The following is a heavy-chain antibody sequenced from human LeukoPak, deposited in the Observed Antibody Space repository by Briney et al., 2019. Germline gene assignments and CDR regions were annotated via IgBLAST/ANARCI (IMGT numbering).Heavy chain of an antibody. CDR2: ISYDGSNK. J-gene: IGHJ4*02. CDR1: GFTFSSYG. V-gene: IGHV3-30*18. CDR3: AKVFRVATITLCDY. D-gene: IGHD5-12*01. Sequence: GGSLRLSCEASGFTFSSYGMHWVRQAPGKGLEWVAVISYDGSNKYYADSVKGRFTISRDNSKNTLYLQMNSLRAEDTAVYYCAKVFRVATITLCDYWGQGTLVTVSS.